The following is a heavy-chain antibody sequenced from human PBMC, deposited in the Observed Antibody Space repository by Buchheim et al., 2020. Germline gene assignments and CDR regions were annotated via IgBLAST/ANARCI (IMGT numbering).Heavy chain of an antibody. V-gene: IGHV3-30*18. CDR3: AKDQGGKQSGSYYNGGNLFDY. CDR1: GFTFSSYG. J-gene: IGHJ4*02. D-gene: IGHD1-26*01. Sequence: QVQLVESGGGVVQSGRSLRLSCAASGFTFSSYGMHWVRQAPGKGLEWVAVISYDGSNKYYADSVKGRFTISRDNSKNTLYLQMNSLRAEDTAVYYCAKDQGGKQSGSYYNGGNLFDYWGQGTL. CDR2: ISYDGSNK.